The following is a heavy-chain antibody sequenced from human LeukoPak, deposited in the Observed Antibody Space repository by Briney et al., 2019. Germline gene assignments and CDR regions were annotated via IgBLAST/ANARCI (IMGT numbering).Heavy chain of an antibody. CDR3: AKDRASSSGSRDAFDI. CDR2: IIPIFGTA. V-gene: IGHV1-69*05. Sequence: SVTVSCKASGGTFSNYAISWVRQAPGQGLEWMGGIIPIFGTANSAQKFQGRVTITTDASTSTVYMEVSSVRFEDTAVYYCAKDRASSSGSRDAFDIWGQGTVVTVSS. CDR1: GGTFSNYA. J-gene: IGHJ3*02. D-gene: IGHD6-13*01.